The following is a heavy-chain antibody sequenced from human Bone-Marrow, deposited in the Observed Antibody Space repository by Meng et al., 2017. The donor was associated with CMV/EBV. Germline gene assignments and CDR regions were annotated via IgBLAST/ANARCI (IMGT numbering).Heavy chain of an antibody. J-gene: IGHJ6*02. Sequence: GESLKISCAASGFTFSNAWMSWVRQAPGKGLEWVGRIKSKTDGGTTDYAAPVKGRFTISRDDSKNTLYLQMNSLRAEDTAVYYCARDNCWGLYCSSTSLEYYYYGMDVWGQGTTVTVSS. CDR1: GFTFSNAW. D-gene: IGHD2-2*01. CDR2: IKSKTDGGTT. CDR3: ARDNCWGLYCSSTSLEYYYYGMDV. V-gene: IGHV3-15*01.